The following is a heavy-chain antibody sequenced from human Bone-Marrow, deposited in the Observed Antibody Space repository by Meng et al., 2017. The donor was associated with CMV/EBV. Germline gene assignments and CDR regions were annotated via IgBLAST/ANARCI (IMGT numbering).Heavy chain of an antibody. D-gene: IGHD6-13*01. CDR3: ATLSNWYSEFYFDN. CDR1: GYSFDSHW. CDR2: IYPGDSEI. V-gene: IGHV5-51*01. J-gene: IGHJ4*02. Sequence: GGSLRLSCKTSGYSFDSHWIGWVRQMPGKGLGWMAVIYPGDSEIRYSPSFQGQVTISANKSITTAHLQWSSLKASDTAMYYCATLSNWYSEFYFDNWGQGTLVTVSS.